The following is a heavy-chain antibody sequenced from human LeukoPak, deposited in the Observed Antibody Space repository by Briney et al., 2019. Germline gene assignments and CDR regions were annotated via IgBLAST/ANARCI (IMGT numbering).Heavy chain of an antibody. CDR3: ARVEMATSSLDL. CDR1: GFTFSSYG. Sequence: GGSLRLSCAASGFTFSSYGMHWVRQAPGKGLEWVADIYTGGRTFYADSVMGRLTISIDISKNTLSLQMNSLKAEDTAVYFCARVEMATSSLDLWGQRTLFIVSS. V-gene: IGHV3-NL1*01. J-gene: IGHJ5*02. CDR2: IYTGGRT. D-gene: IGHD5-24*01.